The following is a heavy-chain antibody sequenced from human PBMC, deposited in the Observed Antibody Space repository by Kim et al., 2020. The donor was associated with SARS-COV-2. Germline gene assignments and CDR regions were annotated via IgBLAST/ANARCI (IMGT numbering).Heavy chain of an antibody. CDR1: GYSFDGYY. J-gene: IGHJ3*02. CDR3: AWETGRFRHGYYI. Sequence: ASVKVSCKASGYSFDGYYIHWVRQAPGQGLEWMGRINPNSGGADYAQKFQGRLAITRDSYITTAFMQLDRLRGDDTAIYYCAWETGRFRHGYYIWGQGT. D-gene: IGHD2-21*01. V-gene: IGHV1-2*06. CDR2: INPNSGGA.